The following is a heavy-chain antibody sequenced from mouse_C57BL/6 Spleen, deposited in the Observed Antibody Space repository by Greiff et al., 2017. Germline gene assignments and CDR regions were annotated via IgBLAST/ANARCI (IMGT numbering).Heavy chain of an antibody. CDR1: GYAFTNYL. Sequence: VQLQQSGAELVRPGTSVKVSCKASGYAFTNYLIEWVKQRPGQGLEWIGVINPGSGGTNYNEKFKGKATLTADKSSSTAYMQLSSLTSEDSAVYFWARRRYYYGSSPYAMDYWGQGTSVTVSS. J-gene: IGHJ4*01. CDR3: ARRRYYYGSSPYAMDY. V-gene: IGHV1-54*01. D-gene: IGHD1-1*01. CDR2: INPGSGGT.